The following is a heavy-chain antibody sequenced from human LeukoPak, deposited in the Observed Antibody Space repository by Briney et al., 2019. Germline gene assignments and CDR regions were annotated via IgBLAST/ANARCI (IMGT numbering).Heavy chain of an antibody. CDR3: ARAPAVVVPDY. V-gene: IGHV4-39*01. CDR2: IYSSGNT. CDR1: GGSISSSNYY. Sequence: SETLSLTCTVSGGSISSSNYYWAWIRQPPGKGLEWIGSIYSSGNTYYNPSLKSRVTISADTSKNQFFLRLSSVTAADTALYYCARAPAVVVPDYWGQGTLVTVSS. D-gene: IGHD2-15*01. J-gene: IGHJ4*02.